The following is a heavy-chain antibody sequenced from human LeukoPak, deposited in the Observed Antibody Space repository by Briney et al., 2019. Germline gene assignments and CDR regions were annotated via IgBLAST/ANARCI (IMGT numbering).Heavy chain of an antibody. V-gene: IGHV1-69*05. J-gene: IGHJ5*02. D-gene: IGHD2-21*01. CDR3: ARDLRRGGADNWLDP. Sequence: SVKVSCKASGGTFSSYAISWVRQAPGQGLEWMGRIIPIFGTANYAQKFQGRVTITTDESTSTAYMELSSLRSEDTAVYYCARDLRRGGADNWLDPWGQGTLVTVSS. CDR2: IIPIFGTA. CDR1: GGTFSSYA.